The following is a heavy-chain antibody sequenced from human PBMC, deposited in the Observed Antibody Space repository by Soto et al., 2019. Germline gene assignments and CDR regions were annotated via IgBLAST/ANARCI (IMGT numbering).Heavy chain of an antibody. CDR3: ARDRHNNFFDP. J-gene: IGHJ5*02. CDR2: IYYSGST. CDR1: GASMSSGGYY. D-gene: IGHD6-6*01. Sequence: QVQLQESGPGLVKPSQTLSLTCTVSGASMSSGGYYWTWIRQSPGKGLEWIGYIYYSGSTYYNSSLESRVAISLDPSRSQFSLTLHSVTAADTAIYYCARDRHNNFFDPWGQGTLVTVSS. V-gene: IGHV4-31*03.